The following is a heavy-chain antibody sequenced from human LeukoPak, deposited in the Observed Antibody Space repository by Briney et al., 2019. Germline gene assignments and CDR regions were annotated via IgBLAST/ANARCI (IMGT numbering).Heavy chain of an antibody. CDR2: ISGSGGST. J-gene: IGHJ4*02. D-gene: IGHD3-22*01. Sequence: PGGSLRLSCAASGFTFSSYAMSWVRQAPGKGLEWVSAISGSGGSTYYADSVKGRFTISRDNSKNTLYLQMNSLRAEDTAVYYCAKVSVDTMIVVVIPYYFDYWGQGTLVTVSS. V-gene: IGHV3-23*01. CDR3: AKVSVDTMIVVVIPYYFDY. CDR1: GFTFSSYA.